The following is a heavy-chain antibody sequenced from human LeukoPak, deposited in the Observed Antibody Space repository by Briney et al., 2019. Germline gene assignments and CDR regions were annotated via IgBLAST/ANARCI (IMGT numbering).Heavy chain of an antibody. V-gene: IGHV4-59*01. J-gene: IGHJ5*02. D-gene: IGHD1-1*01. CDR3: ARDRLQLQS. Sequence: SQTLSLTCTVSGGSISNYYWNWIRQPPGKGLEWIGYIYYTGNTNYNPSLKSRVTISVDTSKNQFSLKLSSVTAADTAVYYCARDRLQLQSWGQGTLVTVSS. CDR1: GGSISNYY. CDR2: IYYTGNT.